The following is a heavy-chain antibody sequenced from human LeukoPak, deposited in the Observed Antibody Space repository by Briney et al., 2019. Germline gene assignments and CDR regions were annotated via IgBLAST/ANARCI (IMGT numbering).Heavy chain of an antibody. CDR3: ARSSGDYVLNFDY. J-gene: IGHJ4*02. V-gene: IGHV5-51*01. Sequence: GESLKISGKASGYGFTSYWIGRVRQMPGKSLEWMGIIYPGDSDTRYSPSFQGQVTISADKSISTAYLQWSSLKASDTAMYYCARSSGDYVLNFDYWGQGTLVTVSS. CDR2: IYPGDSDT. CDR1: GYGFTSYW. D-gene: IGHD4-17*01.